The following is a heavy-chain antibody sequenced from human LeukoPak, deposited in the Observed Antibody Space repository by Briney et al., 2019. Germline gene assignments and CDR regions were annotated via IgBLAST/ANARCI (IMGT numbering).Heavy chain of an antibody. CDR2: IYSGGNT. Sequence: GGSLRLSCVASGFTVSSNYMSWVRQAPGKGLEWVSIIYSGGNTYYADSAKGRFTISRDNSKNTLYLQMNSLRVEDTAVYYCARGRYSSSRYDYWGQGTLVTVSS. J-gene: IGHJ4*02. CDR1: GFTVSSNY. V-gene: IGHV3-53*01. D-gene: IGHD6-13*01. CDR3: ARGRYSSSRYDY.